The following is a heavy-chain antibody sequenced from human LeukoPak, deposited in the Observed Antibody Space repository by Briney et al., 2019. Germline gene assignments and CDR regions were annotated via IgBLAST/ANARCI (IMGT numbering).Heavy chain of an antibody. D-gene: IGHD4-23*01. CDR1: GFSFSDYS. CDR3: TRRGYSSGDDY. Sequence: GGSLRLSCAASGFSFSDYSMTWVRQAPGKGLDWVAYIRGSGTTIYYADSVKGRFTISRDNAKNSLYLQMNSLRAEDTAVYYCTRRGYSSGDDYWGQGSLVTVS. V-gene: IGHV3-48*01. J-gene: IGHJ4*02. CDR2: IRGSGTTI.